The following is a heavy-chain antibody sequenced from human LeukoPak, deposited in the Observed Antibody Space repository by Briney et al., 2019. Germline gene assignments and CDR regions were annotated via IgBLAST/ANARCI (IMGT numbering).Heavy chain of an antibody. D-gene: IGHD5-18*01. CDR1: EFTFSSYW. CDR3: ARGTMVTDFDY. J-gene: IGHJ4*02. V-gene: IGHV3-7*01. Sequence: GGSLRLSCAASEFTFSSYWMTWVRQAPGKGLEWVANIKQDGSETYYVDSVKGRFTISRDNAKNSLYLQMNSLRAEDTAVYYCARGTMVTDFDYWGQGTLVTVSS. CDR2: IKQDGSET.